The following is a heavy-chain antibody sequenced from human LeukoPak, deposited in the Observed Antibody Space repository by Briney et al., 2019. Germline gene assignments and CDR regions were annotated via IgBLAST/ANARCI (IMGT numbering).Heavy chain of an antibody. CDR2: INHSGST. CDR1: GGSFSGYY. D-gene: IGHD5-18*01. Sequence: LETLSLTCAVYGGSFSGYYWSWIRQPPGKGLEWIGEINHSGSTNYNPSLKSRVTISVDTSKNQFSLKLSSVTAADTAVYYCAGPQGYRYGRFDYWGQGTLVTVSS. V-gene: IGHV4-34*01. CDR3: AGPQGYRYGRFDY. J-gene: IGHJ4*02.